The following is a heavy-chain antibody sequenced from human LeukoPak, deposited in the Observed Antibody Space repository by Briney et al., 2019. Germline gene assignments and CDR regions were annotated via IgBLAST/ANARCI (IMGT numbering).Heavy chain of an antibody. J-gene: IGHJ5*02. CDR3: ARLAVAAFFDP. CDR2: INQDGSEK. D-gene: IGHD6-19*01. CDR1: GFTFSNYW. V-gene: IGHV3-7*01. Sequence: GGSLRLSCAASGFTFSNYWMSWVRQAPGKGLEWVANINQDGSEKYYVDSVKGRFTIFRDNAKNSLYLQMNSLRAEDTAVYYCARLAVAAFFDPWGQGTLVTVSS.